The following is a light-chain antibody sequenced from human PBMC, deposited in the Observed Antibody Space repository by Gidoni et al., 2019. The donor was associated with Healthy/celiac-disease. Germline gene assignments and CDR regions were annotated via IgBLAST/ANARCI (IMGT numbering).Light chain of an antibody. V-gene: IGKV3-11*01. CDR2: DAS. CDR3: QQRRNWPPEIT. J-gene: IGKJ5*01. CDR1: QSVSSY. Sequence: EIVLTQSPATLSLSPGERATLSCRASQSVSSYLAWYQQKPGQAPRLLIYDASNRATGIPARFSGSVSGTDFTLTISSLEPEDFAVYYCQQRRNWPPEITFGQGTRLEIK.